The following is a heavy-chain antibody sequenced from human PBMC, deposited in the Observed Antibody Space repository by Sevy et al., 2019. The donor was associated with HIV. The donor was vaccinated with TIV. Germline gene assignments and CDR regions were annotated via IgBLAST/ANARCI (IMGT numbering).Heavy chain of an antibody. J-gene: IGHJ4*02. Sequence: GESLKISCAASGFTFSSYEMNWVRQAPGKGLEWVSYISSSGSTIYYADSVKGRFTISRDNAKNSLYLQMNSLRAEDTAVYYCAREGGRSSSSGRGFDYWGQGTLVTVSS. CDR3: AREGGRSSSSGRGFDY. V-gene: IGHV3-48*03. CDR1: GFTFSSYE. D-gene: IGHD6-6*01. CDR2: ISSSGSTI.